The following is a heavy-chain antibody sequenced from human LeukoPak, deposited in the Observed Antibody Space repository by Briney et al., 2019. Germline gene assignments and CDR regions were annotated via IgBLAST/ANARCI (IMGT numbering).Heavy chain of an antibody. CDR3: ARDPRIAAAGTFWFDP. Sequence: SETLSLTCTVSGGSVSSGSYYWSWLRQPPGKGLEWIGYIYYSGSTNYNPSLKSRVTISVDTSKNQFSLKLSSVTAADTAVYYCARDPRIAAAGTFWFDPWGQGTLVTVSS. J-gene: IGHJ5*02. D-gene: IGHD6-13*01. V-gene: IGHV4-61*01. CDR2: IYYSGST. CDR1: GGSVSSGSYY.